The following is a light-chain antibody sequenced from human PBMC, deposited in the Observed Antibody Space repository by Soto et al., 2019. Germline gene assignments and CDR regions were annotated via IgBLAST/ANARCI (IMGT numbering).Light chain of an antibody. V-gene: IGKV3-15*01. CDR2: RAS. CDR1: QHVSSN. J-gene: IGKJ2*01. CDR3: QRYNNWPYT. Sequence: EIVMTQSPATLSVSPGGSATLSCRASQHVSSNFAWYRQKPGQAPTLLIYRASTRATGIPARFSGSGSGTEFTHTISSLQSEDLAVYYCQRYNNWPYTFGERTKLEIK.